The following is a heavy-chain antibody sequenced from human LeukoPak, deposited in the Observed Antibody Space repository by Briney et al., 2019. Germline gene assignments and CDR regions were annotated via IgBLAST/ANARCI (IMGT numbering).Heavy chain of an antibody. D-gene: IGHD6-13*01. CDR2: IYYSGST. V-gene: IGHV4-59*01. Sequence: SETLSLTCTVSGGSISSYYWSWIRQPPGKGLEWIGYIYYSGSTNYNPSLKSRVTISVDTSKNQFSLKLSSVTAADTAVYYCARTYSSSWYPEYNWFAPWGQGTLVTVSS. J-gene: IGHJ5*02. CDR1: GGSISSYY. CDR3: ARTYSSSWYPEYNWFAP.